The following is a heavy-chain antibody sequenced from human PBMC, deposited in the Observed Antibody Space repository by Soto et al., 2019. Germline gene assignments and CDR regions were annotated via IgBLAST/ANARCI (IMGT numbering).Heavy chain of an antibody. Sequence: QVQLVQSGAELKKPGASVKVSCKASGYTFTNHGISWVRQAPGQGLEWVGWVSGYNDKTKSAQKFQGRVTMTTDTSTNKAYMELRSLRSDDTAVYFCARDFYPVAYFFDYWGQGTLVTVSS. J-gene: IGHJ4*02. D-gene: IGHD2-21*01. CDR1: GYTFTNHG. CDR2: VSGYNDKT. CDR3: ARDFYPVAYFFDY. V-gene: IGHV1-18*04.